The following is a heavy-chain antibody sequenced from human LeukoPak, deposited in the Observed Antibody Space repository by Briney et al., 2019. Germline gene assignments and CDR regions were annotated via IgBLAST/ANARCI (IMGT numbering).Heavy chain of an antibody. J-gene: IGHJ4*02. CDR1: GFTLTPYS. CDR2: ISFDGTKK. Sequence: PGGSLRLSCEVSGFTLTPYSVHWVRQIPGKGLEWVAVISFDGTKKYYADSVKGRFTISRDNSKNTLYLQMNSLRAEDTAVYYCAKDIDYWGQGTLVTVSS. V-gene: IGHV3-30*04. CDR3: AKDIDY.